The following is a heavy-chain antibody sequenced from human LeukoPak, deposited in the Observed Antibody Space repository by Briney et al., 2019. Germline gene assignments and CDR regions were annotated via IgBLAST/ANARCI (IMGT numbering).Heavy chain of an antibody. CDR1: GYSISSGYY. D-gene: IGHD3-10*01. V-gene: IGHV4-38-2*01. Sequence: SETLSLTCAVSGYSISSGYYWGWIRQPPGKGLEWIGSIYHSGSTNYNPSLKSRVTISVDTSKNQFSLKLSSVTAADTAVYYCVRGYYYGSGSYYRGYFDYWGQGTLVTVSS. CDR3: VRGYYYGSGSYYRGYFDY. J-gene: IGHJ4*02. CDR2: IYHSGST.